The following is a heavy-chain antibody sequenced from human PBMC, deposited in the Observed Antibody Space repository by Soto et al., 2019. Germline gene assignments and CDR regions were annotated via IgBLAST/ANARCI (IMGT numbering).Heavy chain of an antibody. Sequence: GGSLRLSCAASGFTFSSYDMHWVRQATGKGLEWVSAIGTAGDTYYADSMKGRFTISRDNAKNSLYLQMNSLRAEDTAVYYCARRERAAGTDWWFDPWGQGTLVTVSS. D-gene: IGHD6-13*01. CDR1: GFTFSSYD. CDR2: IGTAGDT. CDR3: ARRERAAGTDWWFDP. J-gene: IGHJ5*02. V-gene: IGHV3-13*04.